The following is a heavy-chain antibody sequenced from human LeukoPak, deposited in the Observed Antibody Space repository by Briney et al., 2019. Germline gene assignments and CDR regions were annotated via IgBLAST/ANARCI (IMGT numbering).Heavy chain of an antibody. Sequence: GESLKISCQGSGYSFTTYWIAWVRQIPGRGLEWMGIIYPGDSHIRYSPPFEGQVTISADKSIGTAYLQWSSLKASDTAMYYCARLAFSYCSGGACSRFDYWGHGTLVTVSS. J-gene: IGHJ4*01. CDR1: GYSFTTYW. V-gene: IGHV5-51*01. D-gene: IGHD2-15*01. CDR3: ARLAFSYCSGGACSRFDY. CDR2: IYPGDSHI.